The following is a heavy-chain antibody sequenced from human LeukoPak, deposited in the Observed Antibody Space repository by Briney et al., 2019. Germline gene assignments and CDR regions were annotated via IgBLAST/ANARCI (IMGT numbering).Heavy chain of an antibody. CDR3: ARRDSGNVVYYYYYYYMDV. V-gene: IGHV3-7*01. CDR2: IKQDGSEK. Sequence: GGSLRLSCTVSGFTFSSYWMSWVRQAPGKGLEWVANIKQDGSEKYYVDSVKGRFTISRDNAKNSLYLQMNSLRAEDTAVYYCARRDSGNVVYYYYYYYMDVWGKGTTVTVSS. D-gene: IGHD4-23*01. CDR1: GFTFSSYW. J-gene: IGHJ6*03.